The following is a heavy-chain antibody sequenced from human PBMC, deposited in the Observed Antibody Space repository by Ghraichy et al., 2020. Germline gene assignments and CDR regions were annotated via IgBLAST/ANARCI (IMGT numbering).Heavy chain of an antibody. Sequence: GGSLRLSCAASGFTFSSYAMHWVRQAPGKGLEYVSAISSNGGSTYYANSVKGRFTISRDNSKNTLYLQMGSLRAEDMAVYYCARDKDGDRFDYWGQGTLVTVSS. V-gene: IGHV3-64*01. J-gene: IGHJ4*02. CDR3: ARDKDGDRFDY. CDR1: GFTFSSYA. CDR2: ISSNGGST. D-gene: IGHD7-27*01.